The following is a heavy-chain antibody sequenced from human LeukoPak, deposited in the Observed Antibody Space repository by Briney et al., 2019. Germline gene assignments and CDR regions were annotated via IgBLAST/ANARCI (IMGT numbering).Heavy chain of an antibody. CDR3: ARRYNDSSGYKGALDI. Sequence: GGSLRLSCAASGFPFSTYAMSWVRQAPGKGLEWVSSIRGSDGSTYYADSVKGRFTISRDNAKNTLYLQMNNLRAEDTAVYYCARRYNDSSGYKGALDIWGQGTMATVSP. CDR1: GFPFSTYA. D-gene: IGHD3-22*01. CDR2: IRGSDGST. V-gene: IGHV3-23*01. J-gene: IGHJ3*02.